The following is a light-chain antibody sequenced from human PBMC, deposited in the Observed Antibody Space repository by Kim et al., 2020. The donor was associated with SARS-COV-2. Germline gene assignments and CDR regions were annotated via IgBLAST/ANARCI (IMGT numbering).Light chain of an antibody. J-gene: IGKJ2*01. CDR1: QSVSSSY. V-gene: IGKV3-20*01. CDR3: QRYGSSPVFT. Sequence: EIVLTQSPGILSLSPGERATLSCKASQSVSSSYLAWYQQKPGQAPRLLIYAASSRATGIPDRFSGSGSGTDFTLTISRLEPEDLAVYYCQRYGSSPVFTFGQGTKLEI. CDR2: AAS.